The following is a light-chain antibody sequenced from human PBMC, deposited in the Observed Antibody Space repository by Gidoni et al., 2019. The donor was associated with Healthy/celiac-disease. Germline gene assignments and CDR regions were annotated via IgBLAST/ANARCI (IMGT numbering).Light chain of an antibody. CDR3: QQYGSSPA. V-gene: IGKV3-20*01. CDR1: QSVSSSY. Sequence: EFALTQSPGTLSLSPGERATLSCRASQSVSSSYLAWYQQKPGQAPRLLIYGASSRATGIPDRFSGSGSGTDFTLTISRLEPEDFAVYYCQQYGSSPAFGGGTKVEIK. J-gene: IGKJ4*01. CDR2: GAS.